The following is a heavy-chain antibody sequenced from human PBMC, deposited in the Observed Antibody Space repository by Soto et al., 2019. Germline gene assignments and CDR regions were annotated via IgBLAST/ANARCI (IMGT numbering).Heavy chain of an antibody. D-gene: IGHD6-13*01. CDR3: AKSATVIAAAGRGRVYYDYGMDV. Sequence: QVQLVQSGAEVKKPGASVKVSCKASGYTFTSYDINWVRQATGQGLEWMGWMNPNSGNTGYAQKFQGRVTMTRNTSISTAYMELSSLRSEDTAVYYCAKSATVIAAAGRGRVYYDYGMDVWGQGTTVTVSS. V-gene: IGHV1-8*01. J-gene: IGHJ6*02. CDR1: GYTFTSYD. CDR2: MNPNSGNT.